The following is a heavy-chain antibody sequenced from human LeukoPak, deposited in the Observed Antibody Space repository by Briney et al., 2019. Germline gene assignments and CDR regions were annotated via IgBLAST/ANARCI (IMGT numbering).Heavy chain of an antibody. V-gene: IGHV1-3*01. J-gene: IGHJ3*02. D-gene: IGHD3-10*01. CDR1: GYTFTSYA. Sequence: ASVKVSCKASGYTFTSYAMHWVRQAPGQRLEWMGWINAGNGNTKYSQKFQGRVTITRDTSASTAYMELSSLRSDDTAVYYCARDNGSGSYEDDAFDIWGQGTMVTVSS. CDR2: INAGNGNT. CDR3: ARDNGSGSYEDDAFDI.